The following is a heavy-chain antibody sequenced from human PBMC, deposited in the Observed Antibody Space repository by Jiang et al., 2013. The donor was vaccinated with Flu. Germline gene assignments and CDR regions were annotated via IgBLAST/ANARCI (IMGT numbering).Heavy chain of an antibody. CDR2: IYPDDSDT. CDR3: AREGGHENSLYWYFDV. J-gene: IGHJ2*01. CDR1: GFTFTNYW. Sequence: QLLESGAEVKKPGESLEISCRASGFTFTNYWIAWVRQMPGKGLEWMGVIYPDDSDTRYSPSLQGQVSFSADKSTKTAYLRWSSLRASDSGVYFCAREGGHENSLYWYFDVWGRGTQVTVSS. V-gene: IGHV5-51*01.